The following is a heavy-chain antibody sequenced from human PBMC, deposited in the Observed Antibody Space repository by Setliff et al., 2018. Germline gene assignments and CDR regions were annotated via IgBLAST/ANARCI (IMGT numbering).Heavy chain of an antibody. CDR3: VRDGPVLNGDYIS. CDR2: IYYTGLT. Sequence: SETLSLTCTVSGDSITNGHYYWGWIRQSPGKGLEWIGNIYYTGLTFNNPALKSPVTMSVDTSRNQFSLRLSSVTATDTAVYYCVRDGPVLNGDYISWGQGTLVTVSS. D-gene: IGHD3-10*01. CDR1: GDSITNGHYY. V-gene: IGHV4-39*02. J-gene: IGHJ5*02.